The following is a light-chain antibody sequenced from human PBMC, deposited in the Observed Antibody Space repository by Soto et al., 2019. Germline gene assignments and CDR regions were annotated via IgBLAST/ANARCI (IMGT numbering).Light chain of an antibody. J-gene: IGLJ1*01. CDR3: SSYTSSSTYV. V-gene: IGLV2-14*01. CDR2: EVS. Sequence: QSALTQPASVSGSPGQAITISCTGTSNDYVSWYQQHPGTAPKLMIYEVSNRPSGVSNRFSGSKSGNSASLTISGLHAEDEADYYGSSYTSSSTYVFGTGTKLTVL. CDR1: SNDY.